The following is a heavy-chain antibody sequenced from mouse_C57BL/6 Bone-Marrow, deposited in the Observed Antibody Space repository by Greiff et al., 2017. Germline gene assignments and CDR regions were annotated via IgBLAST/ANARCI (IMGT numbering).Heavy chain of an antibody. D-gene: IGHD2-5*01. CDR1: GYTFTSYT. V-gene: IGHV1-4*01. CDR2: INPSSGYT. CDR3: ARLGSNYGGYYFDY. J-gene: IGHJ2*01. Sequence: QVQLKQSGAELARPGASVTMSCKASGYTFTSYTMHWVKQRPGQGLEWIGYINPSSGYTKYNQKFKDKATLTADKSSSTAYMQLSSLTSEDSAVYYCARLGSNYGGYYFDYWGQGTTLTVSA.